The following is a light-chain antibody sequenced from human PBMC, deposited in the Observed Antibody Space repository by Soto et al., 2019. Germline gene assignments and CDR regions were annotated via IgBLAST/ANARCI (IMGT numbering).Light chain of an antibody. CDR3: QHYDSLPIT. CDR1: QSVSSTF. V-gene: IGKV3-20*01. Sequence: EIVLTQSPGTLSLSPGERATLSCRASQSVSSTFLAWYQQKPGQAPRLLIFGVSSRATGIPDRFSGSGSGTDFTLTITRLEPEDFAVFYCQHYDSLPITFGQGTHWRL. J-gene: IGKJ5*01. CDR2: GVS.